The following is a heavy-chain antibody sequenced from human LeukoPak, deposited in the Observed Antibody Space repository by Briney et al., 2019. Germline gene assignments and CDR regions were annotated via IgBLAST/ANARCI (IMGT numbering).Heavy chain of an antibody. D-gene: IGHD3-22*01. J-gene: IGHJ4*02. CDR1: GGSISSSSYY. CDR2: IYYSGST. Sequence: PSETLSLTCTVSGGSISSSSYYWGWIRQPPGKGLEWIGSIYYSGSTYYNPSLKSRVTISVDTSKNQFSLKLSSVTAADTAVYYCARIPYYDSSGYGIRYYFDYWGQGTLVTVSS. CDR3: ARIPYYDSSGYGIRYYFDY. V-gene: IGHV4-39*01.